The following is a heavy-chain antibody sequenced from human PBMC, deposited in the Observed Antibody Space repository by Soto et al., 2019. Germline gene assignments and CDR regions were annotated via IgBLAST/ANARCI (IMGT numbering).Heavy chain of an antibody. CDR3: ARGLPRRGFLEP. J-gene: IGHJ5*02. CDR1: GGSISSYY. V-gene: IGHV4-59*01. D-gene: IGHD3-3*01. CDR2: IYYSGST. Sequence: KTSETLSLTCTVSGGSISSYYWSWIRQPPGKGLEWIGYIYYSGSTNYNPSLKSRVTISVDTSKDQFSLKLSSVTAADTAVYYCARGLPRRGFLEPWGQGTLVTVSS.